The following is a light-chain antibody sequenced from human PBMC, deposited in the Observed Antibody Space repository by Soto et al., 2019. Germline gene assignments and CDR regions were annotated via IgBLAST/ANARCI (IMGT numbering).Light chain of an antibody. J-gene: IGKJ2*01. Sequence: DIQMTQSPSTLSASVGDRVTIPCRASQSISSWLAWYQQKPGKAPNLLIYAASTLHRGAPSRFSGRGSGTDFSLTIRNLEPEDFATYYCQQSNSFPYTFGQGTKVDIK. CDR3: QQSNSFPYT. CDR2: AAS. CDR1: QSISSW. V-gene: IGKV1-12*01.